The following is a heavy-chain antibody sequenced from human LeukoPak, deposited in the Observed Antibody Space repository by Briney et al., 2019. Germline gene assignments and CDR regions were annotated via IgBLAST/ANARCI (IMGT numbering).Heavy chain of an antibody. CDR3: ARDVFDY. V-gene: IGHV3-7*01. Sequence: GGSLRLSCAASGFTFSSYEMTWVRQAPGKGLEWVATINQDGGGKYYVDSVKGRFTISRDSAENSLYLQMNSVTAEDTAVYYCARDVFDYWGQGTRVTVSS. CDR1: GFTFSSYE. J-gene: IGHJ4*02. CDR2: INQDGGGK.